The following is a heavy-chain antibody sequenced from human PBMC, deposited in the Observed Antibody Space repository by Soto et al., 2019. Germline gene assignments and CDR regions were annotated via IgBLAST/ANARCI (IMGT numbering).Heavy chain of an antibody. CDR2: INAGNGNT. D-gene: IGHD3-22*01. V-gene: IGHV1-3*01. CDR1: GYTFTSYA. Sequence: ASVKVSCKASGYTFTSYAMHWVRQAPGQRLEWMGWINAGNGNTKYSQKFQGRVTITRDTSASTAYMELSSLRSEDTAVYYCARVSPTRFNYYDSSGPFDYWGQGTRVTFSS. J-gene: IGHJ4*02. CDR3: ARVSPTRFNYYDSSGPFDY.